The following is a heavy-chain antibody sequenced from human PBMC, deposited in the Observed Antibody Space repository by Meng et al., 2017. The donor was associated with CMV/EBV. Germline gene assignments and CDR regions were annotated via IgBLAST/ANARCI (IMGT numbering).Heavy chain of an antibody. CDR2: INPDSGAT. CDR1: GYPFTAYY. V-gene: IGHV1-2*02. D-gene: IGHD3-22*01. J-gene: IGHJ4*02. CDR3: ARGQYYYDSSGYFD. Sequence: ASVKVSCKASGYPFTAYYMHWVRQAPGQGLEWMGWINPDSGATNFARNLQGRVTMTRDTSISTAYMELSGLTFDDTAVYYCARGQYYYDSSGYFDWGQGTLVTVSS.